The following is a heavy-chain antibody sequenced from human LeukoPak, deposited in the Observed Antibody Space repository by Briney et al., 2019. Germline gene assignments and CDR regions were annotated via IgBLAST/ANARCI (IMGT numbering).Heavy chain of an antibody. Sequence: GKSLRLSCAASGFTFSSYAMSWVRQAPGKGLEWVANIKEDGSEKYYGDSVKGRFTISRDNAKNSLYLEMNSLRVEDTAMYYCARDSSGYQWGQGTLVTVPS. CDR2: IKEDGSEK. D-gene: IGHD3-22*01. J-gene: IGHJ4*02. V-gene: IGHV3-7*01. CDR3: ARDSSGYQ. CDR1: GFTFSSYA.